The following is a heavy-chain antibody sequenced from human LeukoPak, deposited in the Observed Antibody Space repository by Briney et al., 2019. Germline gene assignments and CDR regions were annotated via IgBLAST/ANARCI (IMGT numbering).Heavy chain of an antibody. CDR3: ARHSGYDYYYYYYMDV. CDR2: INHSGST. Sequence: PSETLSLTCAVYGGSFSGYYWSWIRQPPGKGLEWIGEINHSGSTNHNPSLKSRVTISVDTSKNQFSLKLSSVTAADTAVYYCARHSGYDYYYYYYMDVWGKGTTVTVSS. J-gene: IGHJ6*03. V-gene: IGHV4-34*01. D-gene: IGHD5-12*01. CDR1: GGSFSGYY.